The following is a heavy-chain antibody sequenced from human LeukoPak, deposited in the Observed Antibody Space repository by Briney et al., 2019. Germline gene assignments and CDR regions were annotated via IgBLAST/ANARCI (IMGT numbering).Heavy chain of an antibody. J-gene: IGHJ5*02. CDR3: AKDPDDRTGTTGGGP. CDR1: GFTFSSYW. Sequence: RTGGSLRLPCVAPGFTFSSYWMTWVRQAPGKGLEWVANMRQDGNEKYYVDSVRGRFTISRDNAKNSLYLQMNSLGAEDTAVYYCAKDPDDRTGTTGGGPWGQGTLVTVSS. D-gene: IGHD1-1*01. CDR2: MRQDGNEK. V-gene: IGHV3-7*01.